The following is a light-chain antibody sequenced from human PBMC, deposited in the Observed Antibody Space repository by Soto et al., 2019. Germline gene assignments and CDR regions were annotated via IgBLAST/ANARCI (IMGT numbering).Light chain of an antibody. V-gene: IGKV1-5*01. CDR3: QQYNNWRP. CDR2: DAS. Sequence: DIPMTLSPSALSASRRDRFTTTCRASQSISSWLAWYQQKPGKAPKLLIYDASSLESGVPSRFSGSGSGTEFTLTISRLQSEDFAVYYCQQYNNWRPFAQGTKVAIK. CDR1: QSISSW. J-gene: IGKJ1*01.